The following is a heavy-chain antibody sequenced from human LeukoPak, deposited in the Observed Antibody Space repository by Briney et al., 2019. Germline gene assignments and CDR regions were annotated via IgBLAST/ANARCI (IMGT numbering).Heavy chain of an antibody. Sequence: GSSVKVSCKASGYIYTSYDMNWVRQATGQGLEWMGWMNPKSGNTGYAQKFQGRVTMTRNTSINTAYMELSSLSSEDTAVYYCARSLGNLYNWFDPWGQGTLVTVSS. J-gene: IGHJ5*02. V-gene: IGHV1-8*01. D-gene: IGHD1-26*01. CDR2: MNPKSGNT. CDR3: ARSLGNLYNWFDP. CDR1: GYIYTSYD.